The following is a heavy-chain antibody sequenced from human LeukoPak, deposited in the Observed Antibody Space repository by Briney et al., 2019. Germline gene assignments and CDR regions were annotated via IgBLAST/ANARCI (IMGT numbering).Heavy chain of an antibody. CDR3: AKGPLRGTAAAIDY. J-gene: IGHJ4*02. V-gene: IGHV3-30*18. D-gene: IGHD2-2*01. CDR2: ISYDGRNK. Sequence: GGSLGLSCAASGFTFNNYGVHWVRQAPGKGLEWVAVISYDGRNKHYPDSVKGRFTISRDISTDTLWLQMDSLRTEDTAVYYCAKGPLRGTAAAIDYWGQGTLVTVSS. CDR1: GFTFNNYG.